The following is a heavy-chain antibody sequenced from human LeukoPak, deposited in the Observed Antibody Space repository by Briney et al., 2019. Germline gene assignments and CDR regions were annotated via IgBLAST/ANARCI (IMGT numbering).Heavy chain of an antibody. CDR2: ISSSSSYI. V-gene: IGHV3-21*01. Sequence: GGSLRLSCAASGFTFSSYSMNWVRQAPGKGLEWVSSISSSSSYIYYADSVKGRFTISRDNAKNSLYLQMNSLRAEDTAVYYCASCTGSGYSDAFDIWGQGTMVTVSS. J-gene: IGHJ3*02. CDR1: GFTFSSYS. D-gene: IGHD3-22*01. CDR3: ASCTGSGYSDAFDI.